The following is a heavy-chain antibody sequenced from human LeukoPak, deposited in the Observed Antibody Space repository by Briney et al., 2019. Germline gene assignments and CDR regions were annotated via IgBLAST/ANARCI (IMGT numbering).Heavy chain of an antibody. CDR3: ARDSRYCSSTSCAEGWFDP. CDR2: ISAYNGNT. V-gene: IGHV1-18*01. CDR1: GYTFTSDG. D-gene: IGHD2-2*01. J-gene: IGHJ5*02. Sequence: ASVKVSCKASGYTFTSDGISWVRQAPGQGLEWMGWISAYNGNTNYAQKLQGRVTMTTDTSTSTAYMELRSLRSDDTAVYYCARDSRYCSSTSCAEGWFDPWGQGTLVTVSS.